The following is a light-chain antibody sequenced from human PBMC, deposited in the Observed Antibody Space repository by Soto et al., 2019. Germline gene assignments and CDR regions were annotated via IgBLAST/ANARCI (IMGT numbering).Light chain of an antibody. V-gene: IGLV2-14*01. Sequence: QSALTQPASVSGSPGQSITISCTGTSSDVGGYNYVSWYQQFPGKAPKLMIYEVTNRPSGVSNRFSGSKSGNTASLIISGLQTEDEADYYCSSYAGSSTPYVFGTGTQLTVL. CDR2: EVT. CDR1: SSDVGGYNY. CDR3: SSYAGSSTPYV. J-gene: IGLJ1*01.